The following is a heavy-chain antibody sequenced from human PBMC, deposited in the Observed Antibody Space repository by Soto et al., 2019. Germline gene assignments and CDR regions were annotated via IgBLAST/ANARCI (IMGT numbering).Heavy chain of an antibody. CDR2: IYPGDSDT. Sequence: GESLKISCXGSGYSFTSYWVGWVRQMPGKGLEWMGIIYPGDSDTRYSPSFQGQVTISADKSISTAYLQWSSLKASDTAMYYCARCSKGGDYYYYGMDVWGQGTTVTVSS. CDR1: GYSFTSYW. J-gene: IGHJ6*02. D-gene: IGHD1-26*01. CDR3: ARCSKGGDYYYYGMDV. V-gene: IGHV5-51*01.